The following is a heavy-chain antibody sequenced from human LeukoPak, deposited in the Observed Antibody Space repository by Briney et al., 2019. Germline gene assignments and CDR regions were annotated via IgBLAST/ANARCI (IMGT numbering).Heavy chain of an antibody. V-gene: IGHV3-7*01. J-gene: IGHJ3*02. Sequence: PGGSLRLSCAASGFTFSSYWMSWVRQATGKGLDWVANIKQDGSEKYYVDSVKGRFTISRDNAKNSLYLQMNSLRAEDTAVYYCARRSSPSGRDAFDIWGQGTMVTVSS. CDR2: IKQDGSEK. D-gene: IGHD6-19*01. CDR3: ARRSSPSGRDAFDI. CDR1: GFTFSSYW.